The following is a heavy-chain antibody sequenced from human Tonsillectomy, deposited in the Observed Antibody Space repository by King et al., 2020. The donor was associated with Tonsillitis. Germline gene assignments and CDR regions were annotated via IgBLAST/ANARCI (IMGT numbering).Heavy chain of an antibody. V-gene: IGHV3-21*06. Sequence: VQLVESGGGLVKPGGALRRSCVAAGFDFSIYSMNWVSQAPGKGLEWVSSIRRSSRFIHYANSLKGRFTISRDNAKNSMYLQMSSLRAEDTAVYYCARDSMEMATVPFDCWGQGTLVIVSS. J-gene: IGHJ4*02. D-gene: IGHD5-24*01. CDR1: GFDFSIYS. CDR3: ARDSMEMATVPFDC. CDR2: IRRSSRFI.